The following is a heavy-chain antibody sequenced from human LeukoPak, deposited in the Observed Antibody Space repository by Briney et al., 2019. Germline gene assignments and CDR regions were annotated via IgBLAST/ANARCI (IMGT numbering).Heavy chain of an antibody. CDR3: AKEGLNIATRDFFDS. CDR1: GFIFRNYV. J-gene: IGHJ4*02. V-gene: IGHV3-23*01. CDR2: ISNSGGST. Sequence: GGSLRLSCAASGFIFRNYVVAWVRQAPGKGLEWVSQISNSGGSTYYADSVKGRFTISRDNSKNTLYLQMNSLRAEDKAVYYCAKEGLNIATRDFFDSWGQGALVTVSS. D-gene: IGHD6-6*01.